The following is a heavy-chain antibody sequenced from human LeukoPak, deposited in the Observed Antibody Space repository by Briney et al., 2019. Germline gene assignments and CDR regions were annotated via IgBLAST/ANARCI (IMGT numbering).Heavy chain of an antibody. CDR2: IIPILGIA. V-gene: IGHV1-69*04. Sequence: SVKVSCKASGGTFSSYAISWVRQAPGQGLEWIGRIIPILGIANYAQRFQGRVTITADKSTSTAYMELSSLRSEDTAVYYCARAAAAGNRVLDYWGQGTLVTVSS. CDR3: ARAAAAGNRVLDY. CDR1: GGTFSSYA. D-gene: IGHD6-13*01. J-gene: IGHJ4*02.